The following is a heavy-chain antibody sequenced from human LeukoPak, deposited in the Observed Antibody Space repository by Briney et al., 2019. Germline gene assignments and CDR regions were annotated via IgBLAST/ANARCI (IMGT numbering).Heavy chain of an antibody. CDR3: ATGASTWTNYFHY. J-gene: IGHJ4*02. D-gene: IGHD6-13*01. V-gene: IGHV3-74*01. CDR2: IKSDGSGT. Sequence: GSLRLSCAASGFTFSSYWMHWVRQAPGKGLVWVSRIKSDGSGTTYADSVKGRFTISRDNAKNSLYLQMNSLRDEDTAVYSCATGASTWTNYFHYWGQGILVTVSS. CDR1: GFTFSSYW.